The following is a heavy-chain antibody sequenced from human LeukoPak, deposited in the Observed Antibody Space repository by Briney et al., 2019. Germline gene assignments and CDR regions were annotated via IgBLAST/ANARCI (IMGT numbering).Heavy chain of an antibody. D-gene: IGHD4-17*01. Sequence: ASVKVSFKASGYTFTVYYMHWVRQAPGQGLEWMGWINPNSGGTNYAQKFQGRVTMTRDTSISTAYMELSRLRSDDTAVYYCARASWVTVTTYYFDYWGQGTLVTVSS. J-gene: IGHJ4*02. CDR2: INPNSGGT. CDR3: ARASWVTVTTYYFDY. V-gene: IGHV1-2*02. CDR1: GYTFTVYY.